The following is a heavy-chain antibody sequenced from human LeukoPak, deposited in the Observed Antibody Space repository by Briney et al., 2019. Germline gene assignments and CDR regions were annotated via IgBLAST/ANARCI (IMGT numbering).Heavy chain of an antibody. V-gene: IGHV1-69*10. Sequence: GASVKVSCKASGGTFSSYAISWVRQATGQGLEWRGGIIPILGIANYAQKFQGRLTITRDTSASTASMELSSRRSADTAVNYCARAYNSGYGYFDYWGQGTLVTVPS. D-gene: IGHD3-22*01. CDR1: GGTFSSYA. J-gene: IGHJ4*02. CDR2: IIPILGIA. CDR3: ARAYNSGYGYFDY.